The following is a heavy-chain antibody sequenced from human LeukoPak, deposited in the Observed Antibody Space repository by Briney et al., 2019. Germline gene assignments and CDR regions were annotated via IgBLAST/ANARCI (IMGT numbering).Heavy chain of an antibody. D-gene: IGHD3-3*01. J-gene: IGHJ5*02. CDR3: AREGVRTIFGVVIPIHPTQFDP. CDR2: INPNNGGT. Sequence: ASVKVSCKASGYTFTGYYMHWVRQAPGQGLEWMGWINPNNGGTNYAQKFQGRVTMTRDTSISTAYMELSRLRSDDTAVYYCAREGVRTIFGVVIPIHPTQFDPWGQGTLVTVSS. CDR1: GYTFTGYY. V-gene: IGHV1-2*02.